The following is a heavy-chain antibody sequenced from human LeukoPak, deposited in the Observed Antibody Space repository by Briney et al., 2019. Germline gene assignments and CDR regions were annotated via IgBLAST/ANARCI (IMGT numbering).Heavy chain of an antibody. V-gene: IGHV5-51*01. CDR1: GYSFISYW. D-gene: IGHD2-15*01. CDR2: IYTGDSDT. CDR3: ARLIRYCSGGRCPVSYFDY. Sequence: GESLKISCKASGYSFISYWIGWVRQMPGKDLEWMGFIYTGDSDTNYSPYFQGQISISADKSINTAYLQYSSLRASDTAMYYCARLIRYCSGGRCPVSYFDYWGQGTLITVSS. J-gene: IGHJ4*01.